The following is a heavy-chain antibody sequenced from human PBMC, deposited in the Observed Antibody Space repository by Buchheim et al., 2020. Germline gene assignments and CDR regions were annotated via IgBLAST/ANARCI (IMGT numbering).Heavy chain of an antibody. CDR1: GGSFSDYY. CDR2: INHGGST. D-gene: IGHD3-3*01. J-gene: IGHJ4*02. V-gene: IGHV4-34*01. CDR3: AFWSGQRDH. Sequence: QVQLQQWGAGLLKPSETLSLTCAVYGGSFSDYYWTWIRQPPGKGLEWIGEINHGGSTNHNPSLKSRVTISVDTSKNQFSLKLSSVTAADTAVYYCAFWSGQRDHWGQGTL.